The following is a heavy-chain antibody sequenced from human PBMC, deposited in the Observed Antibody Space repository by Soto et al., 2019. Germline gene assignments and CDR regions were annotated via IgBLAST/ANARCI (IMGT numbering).Heavy chain of an antibody. V-gene: IGHV3-21*01. Sequence: EVQLVESGGGLVKPGGSLRLSCAASGFSFSNYGMNWVRQAPGKGLEWVSSISSSSSYISYADSVKGRFTISRDNAKNSVYLQMNRLRAEDTAVYYCASSDCTSTSCYVVWFDPWGQGTLVTVSS. CDR1: GFSFSNYG. J-gene: IGHJ5*02. CDR3: ASSDCTSTSCYVVWFDP. D-gene: IGHD2-2*01. CDR2: ISSSSSYI.